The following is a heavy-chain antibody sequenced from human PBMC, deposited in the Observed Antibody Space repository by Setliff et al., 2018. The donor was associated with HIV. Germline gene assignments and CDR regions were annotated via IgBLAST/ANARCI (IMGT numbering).Heavy chain of an antibody. V-gene: IGHV3-20*04. CDR1: GFTFDDYG. D-gene: IGHD3-22*01. CDR2: INWNGGGT. J-gene: IGHJ4*02. CDR3: ARGNYDRDY. Sequence: GSLRLSCAASGFTFDDYGMTWVRQAPGKGLEWVSGINWNGGGTGYADSVKGRFTISRDNSKNTLYLQMNSLRVDDTAVYYCARGNYDRDYWGQGTLVTVSS.